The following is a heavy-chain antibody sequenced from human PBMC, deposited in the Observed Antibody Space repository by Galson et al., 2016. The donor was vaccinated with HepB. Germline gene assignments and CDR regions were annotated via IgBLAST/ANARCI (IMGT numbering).Heavy chain of an antibody. CDR1: GFTFTNYW. CDR2: INSDGSSK. CDR3: ARGGRQGAGSYSLGDS. J-gene: IGHJ4*02. V-gene: IGHV3-74*01. D-gene: IGHD3-10*01. Sequence: SLRLSCAASGFTFTNYWMHWVRQIPGKGLVWVSRINSDGSSKNYADSVKGRCTISRDNAKNTLYLQMNSLRVEDTAIYYCARGGRQGAGSYSLGDSWGQGTPVTVSS.